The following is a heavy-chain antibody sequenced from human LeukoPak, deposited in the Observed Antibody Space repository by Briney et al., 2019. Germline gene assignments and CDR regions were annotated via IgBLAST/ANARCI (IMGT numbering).Heavy chain of an antibody. D-gene: IGHD2-2*01. CDR3: ARPQCSSITCYVDY. Sequence: GEALKISCKGSGCNFTNYWIGWGRRMPGKGRGWMGIIYPSDSDTRYSPSFQGQVTISADKSISTAYLQWSSLKASDTAMYYCARPQCSSITCYVDYWGQGTLVTVSS. CDR1: GCNFTNYW. J-gene: IGHJ4*02. V-gene: IGHV5-51*01. CDR2: IYPSDSDT.